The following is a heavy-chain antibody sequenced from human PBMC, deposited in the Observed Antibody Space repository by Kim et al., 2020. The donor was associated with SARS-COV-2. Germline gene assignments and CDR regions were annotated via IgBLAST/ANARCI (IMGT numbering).Heavy chain of an antibody. CDR1: GFMFSNYW. Sequence: GGSLRLSCAASGFMFSNYWMHWVRQAPGKGPVWVSRMSPDGRITTYADSVKGRFTVSRDNANNTLFLQVNSLRAEDTALYYCARGMGYYWGQGTLVTVSS. CDR2: MSPDGRIT. D-gene: IGHD2-8*01. V-gene: IGHV3-74*03. CDR3: ARGMGYY. J-gene: IGHJ4*02.